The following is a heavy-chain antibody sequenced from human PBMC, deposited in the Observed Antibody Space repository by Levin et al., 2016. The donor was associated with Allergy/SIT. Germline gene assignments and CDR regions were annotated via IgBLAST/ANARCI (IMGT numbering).Heavy chain of an antibody. J-gene: IGHJ4*02. Sequence: GGSLRLSCAASGFTFSTYAMSWVRQAPGKGLQWVGRIKSKTDGETTDYVAPVDGRFTILRDDSKNRLYLQMNSLKTEDTAVYYCMSEIHSTWGQGTLVTVSS. CDR1: GFTFSTYA. CDR3: MSEIHST. D-gene: IGHD5-18*01. CDR2: IKSKTDGETT. V-gene: IGHV3-15*01.